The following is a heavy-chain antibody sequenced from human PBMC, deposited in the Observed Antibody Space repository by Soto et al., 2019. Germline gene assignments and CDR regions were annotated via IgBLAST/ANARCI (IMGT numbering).Heavy chain of an antibody. CDR3: AKGGEVGGVLGDH. J-gene: IGHJ4*02. CDR2: ISYDGSYQ. D-gene: IGHD1-26*01. Sequence: QVQLVESGGGVVQPGTSLRLSCEASGFAFNKFGMHWVRQAPGKGLEWVAFISYDGSYQYYADSVQGRLTITRDNSMNTRNMQSNSLRREDTAVYYCAKGGEVGGVLGDHWGQGTLVTVSS. CDR1: GFAFNKFG. V-gene: IGHV3-30*18.